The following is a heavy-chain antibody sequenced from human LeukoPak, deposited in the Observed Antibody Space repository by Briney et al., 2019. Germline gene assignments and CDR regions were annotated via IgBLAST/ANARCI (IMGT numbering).Heavy chain of an antibody. CDR3: ARVCFNRGSCYYDAFDI. D-gene: IGHD2-15*01. V-gene: IGHV1-46*01. J-gene: IGHJ3*02. Sequence: GASVKVSCKASGYTFTSYYMHWVRQAPGQGLEWMGIINPSGGSTSYAQKFQGRVTMTRDMSTSTVYMELSSLRSEDTAVYYCARVCFNRGSCYYDAFDIWGQGTMVTVSS. CDR1: GYTFTSYY. CDR2: INPSGGST.